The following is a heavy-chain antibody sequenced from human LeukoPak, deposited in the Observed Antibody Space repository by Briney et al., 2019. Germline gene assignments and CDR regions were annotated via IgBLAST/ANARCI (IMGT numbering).Heavy chain of an antibody. Sequence: PSETLSLTCAVYGGSFSGYYWSWIRQAPGKGLEWIGEINHSGSTNYNPSLKSRVTISVDTSKNQFSLKLSSVTAADTAVYYCARSMVRGVIITWGFDPWGQGTLVTVSS. CDR2: INHSGST. CDR3: ARSMVRGVIITWGFDP. J-gene: IGHJ5*02. V-gene: IGHV4-34*01. D-gene: IGHD3-10*01. CDR1: GGSFSGYY.